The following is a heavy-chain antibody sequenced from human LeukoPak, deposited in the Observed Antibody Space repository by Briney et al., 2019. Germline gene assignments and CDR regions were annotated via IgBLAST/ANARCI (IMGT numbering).Heavy chain of an antibody. CDR2: IYYSGST. CDR1: GGSISSSSYY. J-gene: IGHJ6*03. CDR3: ARLHYYYYYMDV. V-gene: IGHV4-39*01. Sequence: SETLSLTCTVSGGSISSSSYYWDWIRQPPGKGLEWIGSIYYSGSTYYNPSLKSRATISVDTSKNQFSLKLSSVTAADTAVYYCARLHYYYYYMDVWGKGTTVTVSS.